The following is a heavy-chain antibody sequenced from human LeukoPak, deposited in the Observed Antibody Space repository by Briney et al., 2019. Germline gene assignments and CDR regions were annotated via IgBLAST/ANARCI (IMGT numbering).Heavy chain of an antibody. CDR2: INPNSGGT. V-gene: IGHV1-2*02. D-gene: IGHD2-2*01. CDR3: ARDSCSSTSCLSIDDY. CDR1: GYTFTRYY. Sequence: ASVKVSCKASGYTFTRYYMHWVRQAPGQGLEWMGWINPNSGGTNYAQKFQGRVTMTRDTSISTAYMELSRLSSDDTAVYYCARDSCSSTSCLSIDDYWGQGTLVTVSS. J-gene: IGHJ4*02.